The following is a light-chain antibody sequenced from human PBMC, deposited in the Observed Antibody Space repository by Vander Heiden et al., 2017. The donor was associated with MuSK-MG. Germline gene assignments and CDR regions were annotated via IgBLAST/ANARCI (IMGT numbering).Light chain of an antibody. Sequence: QSVLTQPPSVSGAPGQRVTISCTGRSSNIGAGYDVHWYQQLPGTAPKLLIYGNSNRPSGVPDRFSGSKSGTSASLAITGFQAEDEADYYCQSYDSSLSAYVVFGGGTKLTVL. CDR3: QSYDSSLSAYVV. CDR1: SSNIGAGYD. CDR2: GNS. J-gene: IGLJ2*01. V-gene: IGLV1-40*01.